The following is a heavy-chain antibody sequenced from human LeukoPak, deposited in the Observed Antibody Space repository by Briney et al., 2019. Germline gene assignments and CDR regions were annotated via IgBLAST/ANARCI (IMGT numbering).Heavy chain of an antibody. D-gene: IGHD2-8*01. CDR2: ISWNSGSI. J-gene: IGHJ6*02. CDR3: ARYTATNMAPYYYYGMDV. V-gene: IGHV3-9*01. Sequence: SLRLSCAASGFTFDDYTMHWVRQAPGKGLEWVSGISWNSGSIGYADSVKGRFTISRDNAKNSLYLQMNSLRAEDTAVYYCARYTATNMAPYYYYGMDVWGQGTTVTVSS. CDR1: GFTFDDYT.